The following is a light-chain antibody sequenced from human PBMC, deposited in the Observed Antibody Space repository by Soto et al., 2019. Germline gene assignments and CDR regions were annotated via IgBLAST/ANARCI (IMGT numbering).Light chain of an antibody. CDR1: QSVSSN. CDR3: QQYNNWPRT. Sequence: EIVMTPSPATLSVSPGERATLSCRASQSVSSNLAWYQQKPGQAPRVLIYGASTRATGIPARFSGSGSGTEFTLTISSLQSEDFAVYYCQQYNNWPRTFGQGTKLEI. V-gene: IGKV3-15*01. J-gene: IGKJ2*01. CDR2: GAS.